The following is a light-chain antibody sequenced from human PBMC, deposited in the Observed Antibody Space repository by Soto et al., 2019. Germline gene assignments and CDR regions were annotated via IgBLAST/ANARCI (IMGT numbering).Light chain of an antibody. J-gene: IGKJ2*01. CDR2: GAS. V-gene: IGKV3-20*01. Sequence: EIVLTQSPGTLSLSPGERATLSCRASQSVSSSYLAWYKQKPGQAPRLLIYGASSRATGIPDRFSGIGYGTDFTLTTSRLEPEDYAVYYCQHYGSSPPYTFGQGTKLEIK. CDR1: QSVSSSY. CDR3: QHYGSSPPYT.